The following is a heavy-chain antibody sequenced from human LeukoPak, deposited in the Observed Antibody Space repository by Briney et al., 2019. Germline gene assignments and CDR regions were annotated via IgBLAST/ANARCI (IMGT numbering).Heavy chain of an antibody. V-gene: IGHV4-59*08. CDR3: ARGSSPFDY. CDR1: SGSISTYY. J-gene: IGHJ4*02. CDR2: LFYSGNT. Sequence: SETLSLTCTVSSGSISTYYWSWIRQPPGKGLEWIGSLFYSGNTNYNPSLKSRVNISLNTSKNQISLKLSYVTAADTAVYYCARGSSPFDYWGQGTLVTVSS.